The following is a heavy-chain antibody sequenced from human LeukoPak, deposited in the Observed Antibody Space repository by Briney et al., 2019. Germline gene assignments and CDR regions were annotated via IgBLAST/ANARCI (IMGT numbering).Heavy chain of an antibody. CDR1: GFTFSSYA. V-gene: IGHV3-30-3*01. CDR2: VSYDGSNK. Sequence: GSLRLSCAASGFTFSSYAMHWVRPAAGKGLEWVAVVSYDGSNKYYADSVKGRFTISRDNSKNTLYLQMNSLRAEDTAVYYCARGSWRLVRGAASFESWGQGTLVTVSS. J-gene: IGHJ4*02. CDR3: ARGSWRLVRGAASFES. D-gene: IGHD3-10*01.